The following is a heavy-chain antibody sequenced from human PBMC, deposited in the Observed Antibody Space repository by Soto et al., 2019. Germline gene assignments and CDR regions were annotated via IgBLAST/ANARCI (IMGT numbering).Heavy chain of an antibody. D-gene: IGHD5-12*01. V-gene: IGHV4-59*08. Sequence: TSETPSLTCTLSGGALSRYYWTWIRPPPRKGLEWIGYIYYSGSTNYNPSLKSRVTISVDTSKNQFSLKLSSVTAADTAVYYCARHQRWLQLPHYYYGMDVWGQGTTVTVSS. J-gene: IGHJ6*02. CDR3: ARHQRWLQLPHYYYGMDV. CDR2: IYYSGST. CDR1: GGALSRYY.